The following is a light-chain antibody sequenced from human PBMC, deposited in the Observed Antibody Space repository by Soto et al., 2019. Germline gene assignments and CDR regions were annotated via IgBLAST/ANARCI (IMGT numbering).Light chain of an antibody. CDR3: SSYTSSRTYV. V-gene: IGLV2-14*01. CDR2: EVS. J-gene: IGLJ1*01. CDR1: SSDVGGYNY. Sequence: QSALTQPASVSGSPGQSITISCTGTSSDVGGYNYVSWYQQHPGKAPKLMIYEVSNRPSGVSNRFSGSKSGNTASLTISGLQAEDEADYYCSSYTSSRTYVFGTGTKVNVL.